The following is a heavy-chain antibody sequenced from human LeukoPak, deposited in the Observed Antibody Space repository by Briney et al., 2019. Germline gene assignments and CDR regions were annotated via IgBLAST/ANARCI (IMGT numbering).Heavy chain of an antibody. Sequence: SQTLSLTCTVSGVSFSSGDYYWSWIRQPPGKGLEWIGYTYYSGSTYYNPSLKSRVTISVDTSKNQFSLKLSSVTAADTAVYYCARPYYYDSRIDPWGQGTRVTVSS. CDR2: TYYSGST. J-gene: IGHJ5*02. CDR3: ARPYYYDSRIDP. V-gene: IGHV4-30-4*01. CDR1: GVSFSSGDYY. D-gene: IGHD3-22*01.